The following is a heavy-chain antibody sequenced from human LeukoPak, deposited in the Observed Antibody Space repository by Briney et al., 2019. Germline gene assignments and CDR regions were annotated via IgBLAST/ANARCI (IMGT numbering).Heavy chain of an antibody. Sequence: ASVKVSCKASGYTFTSYYMHWVRQAPGQGLKWMGIINPSGGSTSYAQKFQGRVTMTRDTSTSTVYMELSSLRSEDTAVYYCARDSRMTTVTTAFDYWGQGTLVTVSS. V-gene: IGHV1-46*01. D-gene: IGHD4-17*01. CDR1: GYTFTSYY. CDR2: INPSGGST. J-gene: IGHJ4*02. CDR3: ARDSRMTTVTTAFDY.